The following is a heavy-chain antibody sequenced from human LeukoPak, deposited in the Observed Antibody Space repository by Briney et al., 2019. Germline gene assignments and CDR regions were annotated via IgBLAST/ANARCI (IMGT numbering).Heavy chain of an antibody. CDR1: GGTFSSYA. CDR3: ARGINYGHAFDI. J-gene: IGHJ3*02. V-gene: IGHV1-69*05. D-gene: IGHD4-17*01. CDR2: IIPIFGTA. Sequence: SVKVSCKASGGTFSSYAISWVRQAPGQGLEWMGRIIPIFGTANYAQKFQGRVTITTDKSTSTAYMELSSLRSEDTAVYYCARGINYGHAFDIWGQGTMLTVSS.